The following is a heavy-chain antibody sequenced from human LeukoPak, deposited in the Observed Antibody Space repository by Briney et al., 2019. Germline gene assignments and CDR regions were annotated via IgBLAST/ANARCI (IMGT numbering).Heavy chain of an antibody. CDR1: GFTFSSYA. CDR2: ISGSGGST. Sequence: GGSLRLSCAASGFTFSSYAMSWVRQAPGKGLEWVSAISGSGGSTYYADSVKGRFTISRDNSKNTLYLQMNSLRAEDTAVYYCARDRIHCSSTSCYSRNLRANWFDPWGQGTLVTVSS. V-gene: IGHV3-23*01. J-gene: IGHJ5*02. CDR3: ARDRIHCSSTSCYSRNLRANWFDP. D-gene: IGHD2-2*01.